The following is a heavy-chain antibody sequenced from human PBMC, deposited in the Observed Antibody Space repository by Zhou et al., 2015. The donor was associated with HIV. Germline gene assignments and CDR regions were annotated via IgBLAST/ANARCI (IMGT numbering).Heavy chain of an antibody. CDR1: GGTFSSYA. CDR2: IIPIFGTA. Sequence: QVQLVQSGAEVKKPGSSVKVSCKASGGTFSSYAISWVRQAPGQGLEWMGGIIPIFGTANYAQKFQGRVTITADESTSTAYMELSSLRSEDTAVYYCARGGELPPVVAATTYYYYGMDVWGQGP. D-gene: IGHD2-15*01. V-gene: IGHV1-69*12. CDR3: ARGGELPPVVAATTYYYYGMDV. J-gene: IGHJ6*02.